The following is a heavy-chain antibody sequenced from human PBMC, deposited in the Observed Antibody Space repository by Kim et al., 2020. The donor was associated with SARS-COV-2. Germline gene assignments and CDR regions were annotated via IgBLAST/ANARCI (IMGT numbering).Heavy chain of an antibody. CDR3: ATLDSSGYYKEYYFGY. V-gene: IGHV1-24*01. D-gene: IGHD3-22*01. CDR1: GYTLTELS. Sequence: ASVKVSCKVSGYTLTELSMHWVRQAPGKGLEWMGGFDPEDGETIYAQKFQGRVTMTEDTSTDTAYMELSSLRSEDTAVYYCATLDSSGYYKEYYFGYWGQGTLVTVSS. CDR2: FDPEDGET. J-gene: IGHJ4*02.